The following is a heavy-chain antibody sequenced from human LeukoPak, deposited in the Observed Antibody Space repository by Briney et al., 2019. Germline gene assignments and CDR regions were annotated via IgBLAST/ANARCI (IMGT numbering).Heavy chain of an antibody. Sequence: GGSLRLSCAASGFTFSSYWMSWVRQAPGEGLEWVANIKQDGSDKYYVDSVKGLFTISRDNDKNSLYLQINSLSAEDTAVYYCARGDSSGWYFDDWGQGTLVTV. CDR2: IKQDGSDK. V-gene: IGHV3-7*01. J-gene: IGHJ4*02. CDR3: ARGDSSGWYFDD. D-gene: IGHD6-19*01. CDR1: GFTFSSYW.